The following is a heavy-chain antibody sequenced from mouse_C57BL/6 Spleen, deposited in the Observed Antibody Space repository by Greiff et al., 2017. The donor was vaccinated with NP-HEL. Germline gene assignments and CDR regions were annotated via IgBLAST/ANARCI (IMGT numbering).Heavy chain of an antibody. J-gene: IGHJ4*01. CDR3: ARHDCDHGAFYAMDY. V-gene: IGHV5-6*01. Sequence: DVQLVESGGDLVKPGGSLKLSCAASGFTFSSYGMSWVRQTPDKRLEWVATISSGGSYTYYPDSVKGRFTISRDNAKNTLYLQMSSLKSEDTAMYYCARHDCDHGAFYAMDYWGQGTSVTVSS. CDR1: GFTFSSYG. D-gene: IGHD2-4*01. CDR2: ISSGGSYT.